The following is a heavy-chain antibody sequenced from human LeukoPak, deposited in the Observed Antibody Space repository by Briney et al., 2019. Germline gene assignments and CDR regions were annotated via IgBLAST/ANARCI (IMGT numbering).Heavy chain of an antibody. Sequence: KPSETLSLTCAVYGGSFGGYYWSWIRQPPGKGLEWIGEINHSGSTNYNPSLKSRVTISVDTSKNQFSLKLSSVTAADTAVYYCARAPYYDYVWGSYRPYYFDYWGQGTLVTVSS. D-gene: IGHD3-16*02. CDR3: ARAPYYDYVWGSYRPYYFDY. J-gene: IGHJ4*02. V-gene: IGHV4-34*01. CDR2: INHSGST. CDR1: GGSFGGYY.